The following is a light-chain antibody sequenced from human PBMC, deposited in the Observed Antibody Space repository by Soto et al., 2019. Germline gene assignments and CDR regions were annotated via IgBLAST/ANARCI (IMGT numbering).Light chain of an antibody. CDR2: WAS. CDR3: QQYYTTPPT. CDR1: QSVLYSSNNKNN. J-gene: IGKJ1*01. V-gene: IGKV4-1*01. Sequence: DIVMTQSPDSLAVSLGERATINCKSSQSVLYSSNNKNNLAWYQQKPGQPPNLLIYWASTRESGVPDRFSGSGSGTDFTLTISSLQAEDVAVYYCQQYYTTPPTFGQGTKVEIK.